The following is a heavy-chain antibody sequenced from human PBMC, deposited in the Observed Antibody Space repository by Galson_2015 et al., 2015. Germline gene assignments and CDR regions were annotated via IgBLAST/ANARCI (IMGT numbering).Heavy chain of an antibody. J-gene: IGHJ5*02. CDR3: AKANDFWGQNWFDP. Sequence: SLRLSCAASGFTFSSYAMNWVRQAPGKGLEWVARISGRAGTTNYADSVKGRFTISRDNSKNTLYLQMSSLRAEDTALYYCAKANDFWGQNWFDPWGQGTLVTVSS. D-gene: IGHD3-3*01. V-gene: IGHV3-23*01. CDR2: ISGRAGTT. CDR1: GFTFSSYA.